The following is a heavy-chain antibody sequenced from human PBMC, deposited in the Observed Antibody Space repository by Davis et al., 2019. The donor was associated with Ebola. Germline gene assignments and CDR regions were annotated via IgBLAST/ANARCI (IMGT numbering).Heavy chain of an antibody. Sequence: GESLKISCAASGFIFRDWGMTWVRQVPGGGLEWVAGISATGVDKKYADSVRGRFSLSRDDSKNTLYLQMDSLRAEDTAVFYCAEGGTNNFLGANWGQGTLVTVSS. D-gene: IGHD2-8*01. J-gene: IGHJ4*02. CDR2: ISATGVDK. V-gene: IGHV3-23*01. CDR3: AEGGTNNFLGAN. CDR1: GFIFRDWG.